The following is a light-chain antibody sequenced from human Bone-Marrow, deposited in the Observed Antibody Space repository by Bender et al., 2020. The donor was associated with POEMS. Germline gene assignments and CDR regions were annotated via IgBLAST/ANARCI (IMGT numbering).Light chain of an antibody. CDR1: NIGSTS. Sequence: SYVLSQPPSVSVAPGQTARITCGGNNIGSTSVHWYQQKPGQAPVVVLYDDSERPSGIPERFSGSNSENTATLTISGTQAMDEADYYCQAWDSSTPVFGTGTKVTVL. V-gene: IGLV3-21*02. CDR3: QAWDSSTPV. CDR2: DDS. J-gene: IGLJ1*01.